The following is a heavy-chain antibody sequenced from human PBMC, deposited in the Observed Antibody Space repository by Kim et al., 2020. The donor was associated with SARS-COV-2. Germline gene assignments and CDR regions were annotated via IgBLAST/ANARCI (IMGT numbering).Heavy chain of an antibody. J-gene: IGHJ4*02. D-gene: IGHD2-15*01. V-gene: IGHV3-48*02. Sequence: KHYADSVKCRFTVSRDNAKHSLYLQMNSLRDEDTAVYYCARVATFASFDYWGQGTLVTVSS. CDR3: ARVATFASFDY. CDR2: K.